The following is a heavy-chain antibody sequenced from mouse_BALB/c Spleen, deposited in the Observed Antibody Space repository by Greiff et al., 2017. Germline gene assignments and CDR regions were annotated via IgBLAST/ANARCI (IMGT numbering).Heavy chain of an antibody. D-gene: IGHD1-2*01. V-gene: IGHV14-3*02. CDR3: ARFLIRLHAMDY. Sequence: EVKLMESGAELVKPGASVKLSCTASGFNIKDTYMHWVKQRPEQGLEWIGRIDPANGNSKYDPKFQGKATITADTSSNTAYLQLSSLTSEDTAVYYCARFLIRLHAMDYWGQGTSVTVSS. CDR2: IDPANGNS. CDR1: GFNIKDTY. J-gene: IGHJ4*01.